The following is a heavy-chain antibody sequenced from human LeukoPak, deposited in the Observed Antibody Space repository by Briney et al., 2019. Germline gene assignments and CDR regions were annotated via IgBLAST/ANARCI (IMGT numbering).Heavy chain of an antibody. CDR1: GYTFPSYG. CDR2: ISAYNGNT. V-gene: IGHV1-18*01. CDR3: ARDFAVYDFWSGYYTLDY. J-gene: IGHJ4*02. D-gene: IGHD3-3*01. Sequence: ASVKVSCKASGYTFPSYGISWVRQAPGQGLEWMGWISAYNGNTNYAQKLQGRVTMTTDTSTSTAYMELRSLRSDDTAVYYCARDFAVYDFWSGYYTLDYWGQGTLVTVSS.